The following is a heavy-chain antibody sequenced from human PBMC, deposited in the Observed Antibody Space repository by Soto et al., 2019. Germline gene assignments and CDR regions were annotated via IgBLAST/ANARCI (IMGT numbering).Heavy chain of an antibody. CDR1: GFTFSGYS. CDR2: IKQDGSEK. V-gene: IGHV3-7*01. Sequence: EVQLVESGGGLVQPGGSLRLSCAASGFTFSGYSMSWVRQAPGKGLEWVANIKQDGSEKYYVDSVKGRFTISRDNAKNTLYLQMNSLRAADTAVYYCARQRGCDYWGQGTLVTVSS. CDR3: ARQRGCDY. D-gene: IGHD1-1*01. J-gene: IGHJ4*02.